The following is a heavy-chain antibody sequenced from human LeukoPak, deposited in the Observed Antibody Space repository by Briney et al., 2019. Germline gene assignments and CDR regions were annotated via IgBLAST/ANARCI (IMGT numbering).Heavy chain of an antibody. CDR3: ARLRMASLYYFDY. D-gene: IGHD5-24*01. CDR2: IYYSGST. J-gene: IGHJ4*02. CDR1: GGSISTSNYY. V-gene: IGHV4-39*01. Sequence: PSETLSLTCTVSGGSISTSNYYWGWIRQPPRKGLEWIGSIYYSGSTYYNPSLKSRVTISVDTSKNQFSLKLSSVTAADTAVYYCARLRMASLYYFDYWGQGTLVTVSS.